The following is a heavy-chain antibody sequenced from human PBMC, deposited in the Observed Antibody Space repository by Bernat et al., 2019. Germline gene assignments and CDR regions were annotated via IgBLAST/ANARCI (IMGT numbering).Heavy chain of an antibody. CDR1: GFTFSSYG. Sequence: QVQLVESGGGVVQPGRSLRLPCAASGFTFSSYGMHWVRQAPGKGLEWVAAIWYDGSNKYYADSVKGRFTISRDNSKNTLYMQMNSLRAEDTAEYYCARSSRPKCMDVWGQGTTVTVSS. CDR2: IWYDGSNK. D-gene: IGHD6-6*01. J-gene: IGHJ6*02. V-gene: IGHV3-33*01. CDR3: ARSSRPKCMDV.